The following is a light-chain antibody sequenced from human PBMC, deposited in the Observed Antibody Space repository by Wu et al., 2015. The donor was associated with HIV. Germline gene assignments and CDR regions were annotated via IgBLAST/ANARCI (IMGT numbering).Light chain of an antibody. CDR3: QQYGSFPLT. Sequence: IVLTQSPATLSLSPGERATLSCRASQRLTAPLAWYQQKPGQTPRLLIYGASRRPTATPDRFSGSGSGTDFTLTINRLEPEDFAVYFCQQYGSFPLTFGPGTKVDIK. V-gene: IGKV3-20*01. CDR1: QRLTAP. J-gene: IGKJ3*01. CDR2: GAS.